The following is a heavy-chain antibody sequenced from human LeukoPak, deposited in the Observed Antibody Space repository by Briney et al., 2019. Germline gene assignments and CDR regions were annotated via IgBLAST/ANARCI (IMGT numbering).Heavy chain of an antibody. CDR3: ARGDIVVVPAAIGSLRAFDI. D-gene: IGHD2-2*02. CDR2: INTHWSST. CDR1: GFTLSSYC. Sequence: GGSQRLSCAASGFTLSSYCMHWARQAPGKGLVWVSHINTHWSSTSYADSVKGRFTISRDNAKNTLYLQMNSLRAEDTAVYYCARGDIVVVPAAIGSLRAFDIWGQGTMVTVSS. V-gene: IGHV3-74*01. J-gene: IGHJ3*02.